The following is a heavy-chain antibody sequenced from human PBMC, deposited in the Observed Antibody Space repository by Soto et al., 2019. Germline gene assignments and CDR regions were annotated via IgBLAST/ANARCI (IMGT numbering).Heavy chain of an antibody. CDR2: INAGNGNT. CDR1: GYTFTSYA. J-gene: IGHJ4*02. Sequence: ASVKVSCKASGYTFTSYAMHWLRQAPGQRLEWMGWINAGNGNTKYPQKFQGRVTITRDTSASTAYMELSSLRSGDTAVYYCARDQEADYYDSSGLDYWGQGTLVTVSS. V-gene: IGHV1-3*01. CDR3: ARDQEADYYDSSGLDY. D-gene: IGHD3-22*01.